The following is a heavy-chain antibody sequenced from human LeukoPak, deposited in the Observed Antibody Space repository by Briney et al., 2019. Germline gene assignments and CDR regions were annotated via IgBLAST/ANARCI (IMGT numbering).Heavy chain of an antibody. D-gene: IGHD1-1*01. J-gene: IGHJ5*02. V-gene: IGHV3-33*06. Sequence: GRSLRLSCAASGFTFSSYGMHWVRQAPGKGLEWVAVIWYDGSNKYYADSVKGRFTISRDNSKNTLYLQMNSLRAEDTAVYYCAKDVEYNWFDPWGQGTLVTVSS. CDR1: GFTFSSYG. CDR3: AKDVEYNWFDP. CDR2: IWYDGSNK.